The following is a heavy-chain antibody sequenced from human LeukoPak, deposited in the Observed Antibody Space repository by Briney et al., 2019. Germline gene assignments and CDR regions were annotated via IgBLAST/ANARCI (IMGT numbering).Heavy chain of an antibody. V-gene: IGHV4-59*12. D-gene: IGHD3-22*01. Sequence: SETLSLTCTVSGGSISGDHWNWIRQPPGKGLEWIGYIYYSGSTNYNPSLKSRVTISVDTSKNQFSLKLSSVTAADTAVYYCARDYYDSSGYYGWGAPICWGQGTLVTVSS. J-gene: IGHJ4*02. CDR2: IYYSGST. CDR1: GGSISGDH. CDR3: ARDYYDSSGYYGWGAPIC.